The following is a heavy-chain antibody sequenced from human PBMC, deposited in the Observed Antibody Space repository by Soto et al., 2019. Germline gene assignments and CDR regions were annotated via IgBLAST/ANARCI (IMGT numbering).Heavy chain of an antibody. CDR3: ARDQYSSSYDYYYYYMDV. J-gene: IGHJ6*03. Sequence: TSETLSLTCTVSGGFISSYYWSWIRQPPGKGLEWIGYIYYSGSTNYNPSLKSRVTISVDTSKNQFSLKLSSVTAADTAVYYCARDQYSSSYDYYYYYMDVWGKGTTVTGSS. V-gene: IGHV4-59*01. CDR2: IYYSGST. D-gene: IGHD6-13*01. CDR1: GGFISSYY.